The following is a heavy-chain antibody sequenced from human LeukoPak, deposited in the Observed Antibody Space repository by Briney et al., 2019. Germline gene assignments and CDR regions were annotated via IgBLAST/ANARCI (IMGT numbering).Heavy chain of an antibody. CDR3: ARQTLKDYYDSSGYLPDY. CDR1: GGSMSSSSYY. CDR2: MYYRGST. D-gene: IGHD3-22*01. Sequence: SETLSLTCAVSGGSMSSSSYYWGWIRQPPGKGLEWIGSMYYRGSTYYNPSLKSRVTISVDTSKNQFSLKLSSVTAADTAVYYCARQTLKDYYDSSGYLPDYWGQGTLVTVSS. J-gene: IGHJ4*02. V-gene: IGHV4-39*01.